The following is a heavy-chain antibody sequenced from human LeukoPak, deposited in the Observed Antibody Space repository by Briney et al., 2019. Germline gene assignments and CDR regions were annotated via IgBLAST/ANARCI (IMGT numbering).Heavy chain of an antibody. CDR3: ARGLGDYDAFDV. V-gene: IGHV3-21*01. Sequence: GGSLRLSCSVSGFTFSSYSMNWVRQAPGKGLQWVSSISGGGSYIFYADSVEGRFSVSKDNAKNSVFLQMNSLRAEDTAVYYCARGLGDYDAFDVWGHGTRVTVAS. J-gene: IGHJ3*01. CDR1: GFTFSSYS. D-gene: IGHD4-17*01. CDR2: ISGGGSYI.